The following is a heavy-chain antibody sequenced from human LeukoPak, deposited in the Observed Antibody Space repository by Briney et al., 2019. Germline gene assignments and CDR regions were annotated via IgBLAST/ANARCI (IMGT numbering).Heavy chain of an antibody. CDR3: LTTGGWRHRVY. J-gene: IGHJ4*02. CDR1: GYSFTTFW. CDR2: IHPADSDT. V-gene: IGHV5-51*03. D-gene: IGHD2-21*02. Sequence: KPGESLKISCKGSGYSFTTFWIGWVRQMPGKGLEWMGIIHPADSDTRYSPSFQGQVSISADKSIRTAYLQWSSLKASDTAMYFCLTTGGWRHRVYWGQGILVTVSS.